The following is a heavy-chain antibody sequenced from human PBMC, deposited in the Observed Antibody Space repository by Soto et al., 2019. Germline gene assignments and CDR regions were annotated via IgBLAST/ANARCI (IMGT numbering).Heavy chain of an antibody. CDR1: GFTFSSYS. J-gene: IGHJ5*02. V-gene: IGHV3-21*01. CDR3: ARDRRVRGVIISWFDP. D-gene: IGHD3-10*01. CDR2: ISSSSSYI. Sequence: GGSLRLSCAASGFTFSSYSMNWVRQAPGKGLEWVSSISSSSSYIYYADSVKGRFTISRDNAKNSLYLQMNSLRAEDTAVYYCARDRRVRGVIISWFDPWGQGTLVTVSS.